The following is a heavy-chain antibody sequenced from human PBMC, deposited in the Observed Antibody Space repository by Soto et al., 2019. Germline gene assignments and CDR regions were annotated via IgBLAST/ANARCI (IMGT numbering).Heavy chain of an antibody. Sequence: GGSLRLSCAASGFTFSSYSMNWVRQAPGKGLEWVSYISSSSSTIYYADSVKGRFTISRDNAKNSLYLQMNSLRAEDTAVYYCARDYQAARFLETTYVPSYYYYMDVWGKGTTVTVSS. J-gene: IGHJ6*03. D-gene: IGHD3-3*01. V-gene: IGHV3-48*01. CDR3: ARDYQAARFLETTYVPSYYYYMDV. CDR2: ISSSSSTI. CDR1: GFTFSSYS.